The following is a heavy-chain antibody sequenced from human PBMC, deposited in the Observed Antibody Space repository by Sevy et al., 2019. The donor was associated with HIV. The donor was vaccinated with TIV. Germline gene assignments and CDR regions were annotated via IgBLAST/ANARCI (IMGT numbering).Heavy chain of an antibody. CDR1: GYTLTELS. CDR2: FDPEDGET. J-gene: IGHJ6*02. V-gene: IGHV1-24*01. Sequence: ASVKVSCKVSGYTLTELSMHWVRQAPGKGLEWMGGFDPEDGETIYAQKLQGRVTMTENTSTDTAYMELRNLRSEDTAVYYCATDYYDILTGHADYYYYGMDVWGQGTTVTVSS. D-gene: IGHD3-9*01. CDR3: ATDYYDILTGHADYYYYGMDV.